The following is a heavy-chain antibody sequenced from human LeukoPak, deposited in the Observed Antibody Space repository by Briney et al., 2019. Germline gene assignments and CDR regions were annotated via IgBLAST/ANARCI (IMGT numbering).Heavy chain of an antibody. D-gene: IGHD3-22*01. V-gene: IGHV1-46*02. CDR3: ARPNGASYYYDSSGYYSY. J-gene: IGHJ4*02. CDR2: INPSGGST. Sequence: ASVKVSCKASGYTFNDYEINWVRQAPGQGLEWMGIINPSGGSTSYAQKFQGRVTMTRDTSTSTVYMELSSLRSEDTAVYYCARPNGASYYYDSSGYYSYWGQGTLVTVSS. CDR1: GYTFNDYE.